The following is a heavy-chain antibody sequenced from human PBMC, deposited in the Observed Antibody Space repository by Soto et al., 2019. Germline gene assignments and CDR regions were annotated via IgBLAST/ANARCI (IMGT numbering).Heavy chain of an antibody. CDR3: AKVRASYLSASYFYYGLDV. Sequence: LRLSCAASGFTFSSYAMTWVRQAPGKGLEWVSAISYSGVNTHYADSVKGRFTISRDSSENTLSLQMNSLRVDDTAVYYCAKVRASYLSASYFYYGLDVWGQGTTVTVSS. CDR2: ISYSGVNT. D-gene: IGHD3-10*01. V-gene: IGHV3-23*01. J-gene: IGHJ6*02. CDR1: GFTFSSYA.